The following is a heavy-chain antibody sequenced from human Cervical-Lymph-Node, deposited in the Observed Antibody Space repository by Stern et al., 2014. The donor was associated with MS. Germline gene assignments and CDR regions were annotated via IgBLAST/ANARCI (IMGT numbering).Heavy chain of an antibody. CDR3: ARHDASGWARAADAFKF. J-gene: IGHJ3*01. Sequence: QLVQSGAEVKKPGESLKISCKASGYSFSSFWIGWVRQMPGRGLEWMGIIYPGDSDIRYSPSFQCQVTISADRAISTAYLQWSSLKASDTATYYCARHDASGWARAADAFKFWGQGTAVTVSS. CDR1: GYSFSSFW. V-gene: IGHV5-51*01. D-gene: IGHD6-19*01. CDR2: IYPGDSDI.